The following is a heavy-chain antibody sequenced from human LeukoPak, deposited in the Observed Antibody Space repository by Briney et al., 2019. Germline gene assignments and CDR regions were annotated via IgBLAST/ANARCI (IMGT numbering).Heavy chain of an antibody. D-gene: IGHD3-10*01. CDR1: GGSFSGYY. V-gene: IGHV4-34*01. CDR2: INHSGST. Sequence: PSETLSLTCAVYGGSFSGYYWSWIRQPPWKGLEWIGEINHSGSTNYNPSLKSRVTISVDTSKNQFSLKLSSVTAADTAVYYCARVRMVRVFDYWGQGTLVTVSS. J-gene: IGHJ4*02. CDR3: ARVRMVRVFDY.